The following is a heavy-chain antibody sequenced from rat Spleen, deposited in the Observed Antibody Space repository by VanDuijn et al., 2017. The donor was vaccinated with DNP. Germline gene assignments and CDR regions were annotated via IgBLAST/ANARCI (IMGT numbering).Heavy chain of an antibody. Sequence: EVQLVVSGGGLVQPGRSLKLSCAASGFTFSNYGMHWIRQAPTKVLEWVASISPSGGSTYYRDSVKGRFTVSRDNAKSTLYLQMDSLRSEDTATYYCTSNPHIRTAAPFDYWGQGVMVTVSS. CDR3: TSNPHIRTAAPFDY. CDR1: GFTFSNYG. V-gene: IGHV5-19*01. D-gene: IGHD3-8*01. J-gene: IGHJ2*01. CDR2: ISPSGGST.